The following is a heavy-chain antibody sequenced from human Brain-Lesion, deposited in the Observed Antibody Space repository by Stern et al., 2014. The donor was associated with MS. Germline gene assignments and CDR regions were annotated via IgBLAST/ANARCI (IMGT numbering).Heavy chain of an antibody. Sequence: VHLVESGPGLVKPSETLSLTCTVSGGSISRSTYYWGWIRQPPGKGLEWIGNIYYSGTTYYDPSLKSRVTISVHAATHQFSLKLTSVTAADTAVYYCARLTGIIDSWGQGTLVAVSS. J-gene: IGHJ4*02. CDR2: IYYSGTT. CDR1: GGSISRSTYY. V-gene: IGHV4-39*01. CDR3: ARLTGIIDS. D-gene: IGHD5-24*01.